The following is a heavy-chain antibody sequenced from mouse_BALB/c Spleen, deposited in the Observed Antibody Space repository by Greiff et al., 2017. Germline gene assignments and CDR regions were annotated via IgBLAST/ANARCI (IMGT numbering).Heavy chain of an antibody. CDR3: ARHNGFYAMDY. D-gene: IGHD2-2*01. V-gene: IGHV5-9-4*01. CDR1: GFTFSSYA. J-gene: IGHJ4*01. Sequence: EVKVVESGGGLVKPGGSLKLSCAASGFTFSSYAMSWVRQSPEKRLEWVAEISSGGSTYYPDTVKGRFTISRDNAKNTLYLQMSSLKSEDTAMYYCARHNGFYAMDYWGQGTSVTVSS. CDR2: ISSGGST.